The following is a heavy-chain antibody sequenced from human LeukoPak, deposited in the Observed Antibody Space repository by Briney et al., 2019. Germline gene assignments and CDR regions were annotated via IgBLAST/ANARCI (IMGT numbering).Heavy chain of an antibody. CDR1: GGSISSYYW. CDR3: AHVYSSSWYFHYFDY. Sequence: TLSLTCTVSGGSISSYYWSWIRQPPGKALEWLALIYWDDDKRYSPSLKSRLTITKDTSKNQVVLTMTNMDPVDTATYYCAHVYSSSWYFHYFDYWGQGTLVTVSS. D-gene: IGHD6-13*01. V-gene: IGHV2-5*08. J-gene: IGHJ4*02. CDR2: IYWDDDK.